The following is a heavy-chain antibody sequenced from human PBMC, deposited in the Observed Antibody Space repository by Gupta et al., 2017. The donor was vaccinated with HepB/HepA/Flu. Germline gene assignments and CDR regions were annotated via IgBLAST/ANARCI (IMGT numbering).Heavy chain of an antibody. J-gene: IGHJ4*02. V-gene: IGHV1-2*02. Sequence: QVHLVQSGADVKKPGASVKVSCQASGYTFTGYYINWVRQAPGQGLEWVGWVNPNSGGTGNAQKFQGRVTMTSDTAISTAYLDLSRLTTDDTAVYFCAGSTGTYQYFDYWGQGTLVTVSS. D-gene: IGHD1-1*01. CDR1: GYTFTGYY. CDR3: AGSTGTYQYFDY. CDR2: VNPNSGGT.